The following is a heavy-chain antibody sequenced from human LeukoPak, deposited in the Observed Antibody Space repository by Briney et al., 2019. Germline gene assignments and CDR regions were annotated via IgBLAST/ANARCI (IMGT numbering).Heavy chain of an antibody. J-gene: IGHJ6*03. CDR2: IKQDGSEK. V-gene: IGHV3-7*01. D-gene: IGHD6-13*01. Sequence: GGSLRLSCAASGFTFSSYGMSWVRQAPGKGLEWVANIKQDGSEKYYVDSVKGRFTISRDNAKNSLYLQMNSLRAEDTAVYYCARIAAAGIYYYYYMDVWGKGTTVTVSS. CDR1: GFTFSSYG. CDR3: ARIAAAGIYYYYYMDV.